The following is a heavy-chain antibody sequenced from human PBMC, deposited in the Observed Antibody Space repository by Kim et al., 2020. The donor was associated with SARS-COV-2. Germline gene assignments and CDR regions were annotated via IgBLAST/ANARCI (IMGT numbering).Heavy chain of an antibody. Sequence: AQKLQGRVTMPTDTSTSTAYMERRSLRSDDTAVYYCARAPYYYGSREFDPWGQGTLVTVSS. J-gene: IGHJ5*02. CDR3: ARAPYYYGSREFDP. D-gene: IGHD3-10*01. V-gene: IGHV1-18*01.